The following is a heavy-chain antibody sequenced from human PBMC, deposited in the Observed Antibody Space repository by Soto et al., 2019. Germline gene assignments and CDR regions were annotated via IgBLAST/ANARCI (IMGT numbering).Heavy chain of an antibody. CDR1: GFTFSDYW. CDR2: INQDGSDR. Sequence: ESGGGLVQPGGSLRLSCAASGFTFSDYWMSWVRQAPGKGLEWVASINQDGSDRRYVDSMRGRFTVSRDNTKSSLYLQMNSLRVEDTAVYFCARLYGSVTTYDYWGQGTLATVSS. J-gene: IGHJ4*02. V-gene: IGHV3-7*01. D-gene: IGHD6-19*01. CDR3: ARLYGSVTTYDY.